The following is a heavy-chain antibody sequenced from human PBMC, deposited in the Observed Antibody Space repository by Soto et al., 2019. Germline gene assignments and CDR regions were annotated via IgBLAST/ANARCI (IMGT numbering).Heavy chain of an antibody. CDR1: GGSISSYY. CDR3: ARSHGSCSYSVYYFDY. V-gene: IGHV4-59*01. D-gene: IGHD3-10*01. CDR2: IYYSGST. J-gene: IGHJ4*01. Sequence: SETLSLTCTVSGGSISSYYWSWIRQPPGKGLEWIGYIYYSGSTNYNPSLKSRVTISVDTSKNQFSLKLSSVTAADTAVYYCARSHGSCSYSVYYFDYWGQGTLVTVSS.